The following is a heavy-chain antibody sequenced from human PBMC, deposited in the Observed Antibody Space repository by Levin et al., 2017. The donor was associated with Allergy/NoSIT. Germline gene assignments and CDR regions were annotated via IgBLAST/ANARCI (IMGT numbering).Heavy chain of an antibody. CDR2: IRNKAQGGTT. D-gene: IGHD3-16*02. J-gene: IGHJ4*02. CDR1: GFTFGDYA. V-gene: IGHV3-49*04. CDR3: ARGGPPNYDYNWGSYRDGYFDY. Sequence: GGSLRLSCTGSGFTFGDYAMSWVRQAPGKGLEWVGFIRNKAQGGTTEYAASVKGRLTISRDDSKSIAYLQMNSLKTEDTAVYFCARGGPPNYDYNWGSYRDGYFDYWGQGTLVTVSS.